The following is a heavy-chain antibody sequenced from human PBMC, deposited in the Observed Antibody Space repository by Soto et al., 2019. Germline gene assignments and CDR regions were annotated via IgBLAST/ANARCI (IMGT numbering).Heavy chain of an antibody. D-gene: IGHD7-27*01. CDR3: ARGVLGPGDYYYGMDV. CDR1: GFTFSNYD. Sequence: GGSLRLSCAASGFTFSNYDMHWVRQAPGEGLEWVSGIGAASDTYYPVSVQGRFTVSSDNAKKSLYLQMNSLRAGDTAGYYCARGVLGPGDYYYGMDVWGQGTTVTVSS. CDR2: IGAASDT. V-gene: IGHV3-13*01. J-gene: IGHJ6*02.